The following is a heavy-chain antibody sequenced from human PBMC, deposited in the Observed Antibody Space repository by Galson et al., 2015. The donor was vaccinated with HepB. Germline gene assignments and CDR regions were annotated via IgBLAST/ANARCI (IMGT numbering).Heavy chain of an antibody. CDR1: GYSFTSYW. D-gene: IGHD3-22*01. CDR2: IDPSDSYT. Sequence: QSGAEVKKPGESLRISCKGSGYSFTSYWISWVRQMPGKGLEWMGRIDPSDSYTNYSPSFQGHVTISADKSISTAYLQWSSLEASDTAMYYCASMYYYDSSGYLGAFDIWGQGTMVTVSS. CDR3: ASMYYYDSSGYLGAFDI. J-gene: IGHJ3*02. V-gene: IGHV5-10-1*01.